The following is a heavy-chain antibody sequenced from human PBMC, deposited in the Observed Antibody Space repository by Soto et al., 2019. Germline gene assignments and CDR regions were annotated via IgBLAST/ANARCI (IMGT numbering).Heavy chain of an antibody. J-gene: IGHJ4*02. D-gene: IGHD2-15*01. Sequence: GGSLRLSCAASGFTFSSYSMNWVRQAPGKGLEWVSSISSSSSYTNYADSVKGRFTISRDNAKNSLYLQMNSLRAEDTAVYYCASPRLPYYWGQGTLVTVSS. CDR3: ASPRLPYY. V-gene: IGHV3-21*01. CDR2: ISSSSSYT. CDR1: GFTFSSYS.